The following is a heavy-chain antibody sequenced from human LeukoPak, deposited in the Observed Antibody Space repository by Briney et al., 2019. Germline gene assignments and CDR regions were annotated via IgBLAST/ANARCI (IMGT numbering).Heavy chain of an antibody. D-gene: IGHD1-20*01. CDR1: GGSISSYY. V-gene: IGHV4-59*01. Sequence: KPSETLSLTCTVSGGSISSYYWSWIRQPPGKGLEWIGYIYYSGSTNYSPSLKSRVTISVDTSKNRFSLKLSSVTAADTAVYYCARAGLTGRYNWFDPWGQGTLVTVSS. J-gene: IGHJ5*02. CDR3: ARAGLTGRYNWFDP. CDR2: IYYSGST.